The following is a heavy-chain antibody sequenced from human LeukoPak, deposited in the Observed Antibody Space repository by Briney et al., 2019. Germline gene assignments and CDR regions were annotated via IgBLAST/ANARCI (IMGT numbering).Heavy chain of an antibody. D-gene: IGHD3-16*02. CDR2: INHSGST. CDR3: AREERLGELSLFDY. Sequence: SETLSLTCAVYGGSFSGYYWSWIRQPPGKGLEWIGEINHSGSTNYNPSLKSRVTISVDRSKNQFSLKLSSVTAADTAVYYCAREERLGELSLFDYWGQGTLVTVSS. V-gene: IGHV4-34*01. CDR1: GGSFSGYY. J-gene: IGHJ4*02.